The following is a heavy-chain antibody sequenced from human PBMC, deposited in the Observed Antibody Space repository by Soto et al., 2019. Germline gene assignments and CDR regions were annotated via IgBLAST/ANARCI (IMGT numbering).Heavy chain of an antibody. V-gene: IGHV4-59*01. CDR2: IYYTGVT. CDR1: NGSISTYY. Sequence: SETLSLTCTVSNGSISTYYWSWILQHTGEGLEWIGYIYYTGVTNYNPSLKTGVAISMDTSTNHFSLNLGTVTASDTAVFYFKGASNWAYFDCWGMGTRVTVSS. J-gene: IGHJ4*02. CDR3: KGASNWAYFDC. D-gene: IGHD7-27*01.